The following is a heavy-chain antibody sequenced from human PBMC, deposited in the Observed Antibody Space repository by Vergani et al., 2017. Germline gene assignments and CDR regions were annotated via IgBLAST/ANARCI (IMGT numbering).Heavy chain of an antibody. Sequence: QVQLVQSGAEVKKPGASVTVSCKASGYTFTSYAMHWVRQAPGQRLEWMGWINAGNGNTKYSQKFQGRVTITRDTSASTVYMELSSLRPEDTAVYYCARDSPVTTVDFDYWGQGTLVTVSS. CDR2: INAGNGNT. J-gene: IGHJ4*02. V-gene: IGHV1-3*01. CDR1: GYTFTSYA. D-gene: IGHD4-17*01. CDR3: ARDSPVTTVDFDY.